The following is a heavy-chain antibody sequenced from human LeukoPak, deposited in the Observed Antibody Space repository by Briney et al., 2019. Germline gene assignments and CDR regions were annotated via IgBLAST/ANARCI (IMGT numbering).Heavy chain of an antibody. Sequence: ASVKVSCKASGGTFSSYAISWVRQAPGQGLEWMGWINPNSGGTNYAQKFQGRVTMTRDTSISTAYMELSRLRSDDTAVYYCARDPENPYYYDSSGYHQWGQGTLVTVSS. CDR1: GGTFSSYA. CDR3: ARDPENPYYYDSSGYHQ. J-gene: IGHJ4*02. V-gene: IGHV1-2*02. CDR2: INPNSGGT. D-gene: IGHD3-22*01.